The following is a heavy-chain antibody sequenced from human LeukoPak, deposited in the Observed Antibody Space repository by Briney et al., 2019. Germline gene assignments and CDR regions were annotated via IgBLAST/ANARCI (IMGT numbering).Heavy chain of an antibody. V-gene: IGHV5-51*01. J-gene: IGHJ4*02. CDR1: GYRFTNYW. Sequence: GESLQISCKGSGYRFTNYWIGWVRQMPGKGLEWMGIIYPGDSDTRNSPSFQGQVTISADTSISTAYLQWSSLKASDSAMYYCARHGLGIDYWGQGTLVTVSS. CDR2: IYPGDSDT. CDR3: ARHGLGIDY.